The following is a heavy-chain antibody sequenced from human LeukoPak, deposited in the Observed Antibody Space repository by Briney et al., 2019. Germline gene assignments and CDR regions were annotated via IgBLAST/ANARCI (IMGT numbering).Heavy chain of an antibody. CDR2: ISDDGNNK. Sequence: GGSLRLPCAASGFTFSSNAMHWVRQAPGKGLEWVTVISDDGNNKYYADSVKDRFTISRDNSRNTLYLQMYSLRSEDTAVYYCARGGARIFGGSRYYMDVWGKGTTVTVSS. D-gene: IGHD3-3*01. V-gene: IGHV3-30*01. CDR1: GFTFSSNA. CDR3: ARGGARIFGGSRYYMDV. J-gene: IGHJ6*03.